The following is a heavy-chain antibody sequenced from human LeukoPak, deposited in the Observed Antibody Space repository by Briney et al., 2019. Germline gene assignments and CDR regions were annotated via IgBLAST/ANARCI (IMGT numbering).Heavy chain of an antibody. CDR1: GFTFNSYT. Sequence: GGSLRLSCAASGFTFNSYTMKWVRQAPGKGLEWVSSISSRSDSTYYVDSVKGRFTFSRDYAKNSVYLQMNSLTAEDTAVYYCTRGLHQYDSSALGYWGQGTLVTVSS. J-gene: IGHJ4*02. V-gene: IGHV3-21*04. CDR3: TRGLHQYDSSALGY. D-gene: IGHD3-22*01. CDR2: ISSRSDST.